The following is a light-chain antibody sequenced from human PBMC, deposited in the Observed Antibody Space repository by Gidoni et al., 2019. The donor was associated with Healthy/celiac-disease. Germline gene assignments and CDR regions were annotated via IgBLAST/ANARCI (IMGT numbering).Light chain of an antibody. CDR2: DAS. CDR3: QKSSNWPPGT. CDR1: QSVSSY. V-gene: IGKV3-11*01. J-gene: IGKJ2*02. Sequence: EIVLTQSPATLSLSPGERATLSCRASQSVSSYLAWYQQKPGQAPRLLIYDASNRATGIPARFSGSGSGTDFTLTISSLEPEDFAVYYCQKSSNWPPGTFGHRGQSWRSN.